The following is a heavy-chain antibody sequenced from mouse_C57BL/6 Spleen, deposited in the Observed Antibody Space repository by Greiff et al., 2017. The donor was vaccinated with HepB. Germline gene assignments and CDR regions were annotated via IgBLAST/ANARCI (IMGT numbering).Heavy chain of an antibody. Sequence: VQLKQSGPELVKPGASVKISCKASGYSFTGYYMNWVKQSPEKSLEWIGEINPSTGGTTYNQKFKAKATLTVDKSSSTAYMQLKSLTSEDSAVYYCARFELGDAMDYWGQGTSVTVSS. CDR2: INPSTGGT. J-gene: IGHJ4*01. CDR1: GYSFTGYY. CDR3: ARFELGDAMDY. V-gene: IGHV1-42*01.